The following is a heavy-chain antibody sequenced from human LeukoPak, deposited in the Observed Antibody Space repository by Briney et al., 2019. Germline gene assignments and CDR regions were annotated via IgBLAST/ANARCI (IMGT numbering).Heavy chain of an antibody. CDR3: AKAADMTTVTRHYFGY. CDR2: ISGSGGST. CDR1: GFTFSTFA. Sequence: GGSLRLSCEASGFTFSTFAMIWVRQPPGKGLEWVSAISGSGGSTDYADSVKGRFTISRDNSKNTLYLQMNSLRAEDTAVYDCAKAADMTTVTRHYFGYWGQGTLVTVSS. D-gene: IGHD4-17*01. J-gene: IGHJ4*02. V-gene: IGHV3-23*01.